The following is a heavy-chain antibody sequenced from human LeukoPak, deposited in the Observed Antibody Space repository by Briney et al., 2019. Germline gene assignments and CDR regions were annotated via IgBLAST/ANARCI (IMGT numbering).Heavy chain of an antibody. CDR3: ARDVGARLPGY. CDR2: IYHSGNS. CDR1: GGSISSNNW. D-gene: IGHD6-6*01. Sequence: SGTLSLTCAVSGGSISSNNWWSWVRQSPGQGLEWIGEIYHSGNSNYNPSLKSRVTISVDKSRNQFSLKLSSVTAADTTLYYCARDVGARLPGYWGQGILVTVSS. J-gene: IGHJ4*02. V-gene: IGHV4-4*02.